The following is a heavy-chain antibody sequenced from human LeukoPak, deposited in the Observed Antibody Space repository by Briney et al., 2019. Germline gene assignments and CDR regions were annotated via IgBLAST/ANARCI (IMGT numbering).Heavy chain of an antibody. J-gene: IGHJ2*01. CDR1: GGSLSGYY. Sequence: PSDTLSLTCAVYGGSLSGYYWSWIRQPAGKVLQWIGEINHSGNSNYNPSLKSRVTISVDTSKHQFSLNLSSVTAPDTAVYYCARGGGDYWYFDLWGRGTLVTVSS. CDR3: ARGGGDYWYFDL. CDR2: INHSGNS. D-gene: IGHD2-15*01. V-gene: IGHV4-34*01.